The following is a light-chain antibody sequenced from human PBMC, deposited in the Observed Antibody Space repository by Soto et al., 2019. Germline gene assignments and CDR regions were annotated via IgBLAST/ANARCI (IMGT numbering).Light chain of an antibody. CDR2: GAS. CDR3: LQHNSCPHT. V-gene: IGKV1-17*01. Sequence: QMTQSPPSLAPSVGDGCPITWRASQGIRSDIGWYQHKPGKAPRRLIYGASSWQSGIPARFSGSGSGTEFTLTISSLQSEDFAVYYCLQHNSCPHTFGRGTKVDI. J-gene: IGKJ4*02. CDR1: QGIRSD.